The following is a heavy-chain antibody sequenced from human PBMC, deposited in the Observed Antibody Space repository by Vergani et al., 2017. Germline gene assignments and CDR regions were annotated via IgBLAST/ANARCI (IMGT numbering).Heavy chain of an antibody. CDR2: ISGSGGST. J-gene: IGHJ4*02. CDR3: AKDDADSGSYGPADY. CDR1: GFTFSSYA. V-gene: IGHV3-23*01. D-gene: IGHD1-26*01. Sequence: EVQLLESGGGLVQPGGSLRLSCAASGFTFSSYAMSWVRQAPGKGLEWVSAISGSGGSTYYADSVKGRFTISRDKSKNTLYLQMNSLRAEDTAVYYCAKDDADSGSYGPADYWGQGTLVTVSS.